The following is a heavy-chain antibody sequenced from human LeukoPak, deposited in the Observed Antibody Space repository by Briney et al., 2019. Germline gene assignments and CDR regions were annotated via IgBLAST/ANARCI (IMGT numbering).Heavy chain of an antibody. J-gene: IGHJ4*02. Sequence: ASVKVSCKASGYTFTSYAMHWVRQAPGQRLEWMGWINAGNGNTKYSQKFQGRVTITGDTSASTAYMELSSLRSEDTAVYYCARSGGSYSTFDYWGQGTLVTVSS. CDR2: INAGNGNT. CDR3: ARSGGSYSTFDY. D-gene: IGHD1-26*01. CDR1: GYTFTSYA. V-gene: IGHV1-3*01.